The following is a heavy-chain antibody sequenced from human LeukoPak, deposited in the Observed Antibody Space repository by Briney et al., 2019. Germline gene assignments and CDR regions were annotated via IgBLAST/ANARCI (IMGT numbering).Heavy chain of an antibody. CDR1: GFTFSSYS. CDR3: ARDEWGDAFDI. V-gene: IGHV3-21*01. J-gene: IGHJ3*02. CDR2: ISSSSSYI. D-gene: IGHD1-26*01. Sequence: PGGSLRLSCAASGFTFSSYSMNWVRQAPGKGLECVSSISSSSSYIHSADSVRGRFTISRDNAKNSLFLQMNSLRAEDTAVYYCARDEWGDAFDIWGQGTMVTVFS.